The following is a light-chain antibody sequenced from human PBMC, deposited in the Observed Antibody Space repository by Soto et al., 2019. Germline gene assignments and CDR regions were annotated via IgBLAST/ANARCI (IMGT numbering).Light chain of an antibody. Sequence: QSVLTQPPSASGSPGQSVTISCAGSSSDIGASNSVSWYQQHPGKAPKLLISEVTKRPSGVPDRFSGSKSGNTASLTVSGLQADDEADFYCGAKAGSNKNVVFGGGTKLTGL. CDR1: SSDIGASNS. V-gene: IGLV2-8*01. CDR2: EVT. J-gene: IGLJ2*01. CDR3: GAKAGSNKNVV.